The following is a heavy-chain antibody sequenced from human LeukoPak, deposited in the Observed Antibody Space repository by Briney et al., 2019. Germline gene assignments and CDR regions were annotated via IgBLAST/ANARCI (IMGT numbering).Heavy chain of an antibody. Sequence: SVKVSCKASGGTFSSYAISWVRQAPGQGLEWMGRIIPILGIANYAQKFQGRVTMTRDTSISTAYMELSRLRSDDTAVYYCARQWFGEYYFDYWGQGTLVTVSS. J-gene: IGHJ4*02. D-gene: IGHD3-10*01. CDR2: IIPILGIA. V-gene: IGHV1-69*04. CDR3: ARQWFGEYYFDY. CDR1: GGTFSSYA.